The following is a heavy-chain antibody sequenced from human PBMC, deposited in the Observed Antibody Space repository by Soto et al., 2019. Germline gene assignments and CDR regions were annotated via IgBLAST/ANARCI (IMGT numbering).Heavy chain of an antibody. V-gene: IGHV3-23*01. Sequence: GGSLRLSCAASGFTFSSYAMSWVRQAPGKGLEWVSAISGSGGSTYYADSVKGRFTISRDNSKNTLYLQMNSLRAEDTAVYYCANYIILTGYYGMDVWGQGTTVTVSS. CDR3: ANYIILTGYYGMDV. J-gene: IGHJ6*02. CDR1: GFTFSSYA. CDR2: ISGSGGST. D-gene: IGHD3-9*01.